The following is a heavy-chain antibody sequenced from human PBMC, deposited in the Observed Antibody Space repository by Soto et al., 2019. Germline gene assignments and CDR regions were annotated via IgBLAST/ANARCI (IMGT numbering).Heavy chain of an antibody. CDR3: ARGLNTHFFSAMDV. V-gene: IGHV6-1*01. CDR2: TYYRSRWYI. D-gene: IGHD2-2*02. CDR1: GDSVSSNSAA. J-gene: IGHJ6*02. Sequence: SQTLSLTCAISGDSVSSNSAAWNWIRQSPSRGLEWLGRTYYRSRWYIDYAVSVKSRININPDTSKNQFSLQLTSVTPEGTAVYCCARGLNTHFFSAMDVWCQGTTHKVSS.